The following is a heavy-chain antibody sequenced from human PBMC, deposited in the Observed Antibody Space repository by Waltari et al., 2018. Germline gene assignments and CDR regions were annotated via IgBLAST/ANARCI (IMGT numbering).Heavy chain of an antibody. D-gene: IGHD2-8*01. CDR2: IKQGGSEK. CDR1: GFTLSSYW. Sequence: EVQLVESGGGLVQPGGSLRLSCAASGFTLSSYWMSWVRQAPGKGLEWVANIKQGGSEKYYVDSVKGRFIISRDNAKNSLYLQMNSLRAEDTAVYYCAREGNCTNGVCYPAFDYWGQGTLVTVSS. J-gene: IGHJ4*02. CDR3: AREGNCTNGVCYPAFDY. V-gene: IGHV3-7*01.